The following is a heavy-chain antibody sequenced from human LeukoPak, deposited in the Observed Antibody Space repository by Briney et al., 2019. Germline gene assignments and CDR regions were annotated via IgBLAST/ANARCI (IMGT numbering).Heavy chain of an antibody. CDR1: GGTFSSYA. Sequence: GASVKVSCKASGGTFSSYAISWVRQAPGQGLEWMGWINPNSGGTNYAQKFQGRVTMTRDTSISTAYMELSRLRSDDTAVYYCARDVEHYDFWSGYYMDVWGKGTTVTVSS. J-gene: IGHJ6*03. D-gene: IGHD3-3*01. V-gene: IGHV1-2*02. CDR3: ARDVEHYDFWSGYYMDV. CDR2: INPNSGGT.